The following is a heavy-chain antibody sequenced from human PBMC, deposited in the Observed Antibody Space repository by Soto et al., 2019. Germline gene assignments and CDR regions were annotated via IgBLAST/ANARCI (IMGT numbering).Heavy chain of an antibody. V-gene: IGHV1-8*01. CDR3: ARGSTVTNAEYFQH. J-gene: IGHJ1*01. CDR1: GYTFTSYD. CDR2: MNPNSGNT. Sequence: QVQLVQSGAEVKKPGASVKVSCKASGYTFTSYDINWVRQATGQGLEWMGWMNPNSGNTGYAQKFQGRVTMTRNTSLSTAYMELSSLRSEDTAVYYCARGSTVTNAEYFQHWGQGTLVTVSS. D-gene: IGHD4-17*01.